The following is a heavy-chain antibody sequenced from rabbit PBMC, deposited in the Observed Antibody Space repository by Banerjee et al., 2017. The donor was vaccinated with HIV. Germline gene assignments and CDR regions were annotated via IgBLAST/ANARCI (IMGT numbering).Heavy chain of an antibody. CDR2: IYTTSGNT. Sequence: QEQLEESGGDLVKPEGSLTLTCTASGFTLSSSYWIYWVRQAPGKGLEWIGCIYTTSGNTWYASWAKGRFTISKTSSTTVTLQMTSLTAADTATYFCARGPPATTVEWLDLWGPGTLVTVS. D-gene: IGHD3-1*01. CDR1: GFTLSSSYW. J-gene: IGHJ5*01. CDR3: ARGPPATTVEWLDL. V-gene: IGHV1S45*01.